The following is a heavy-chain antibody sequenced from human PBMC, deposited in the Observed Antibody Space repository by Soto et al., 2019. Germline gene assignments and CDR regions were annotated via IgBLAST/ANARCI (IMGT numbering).Heavy chain of an antibody. Sequence: QINLKESGPTLVKPTQTLTLTCSFSGFSLTTAGVGVGWVRQSPGEALAWLALIYWDEDERYSPSLKTRLTITKHPSKNQVVLIMTNMAPEDTATYYCAHSRNLITEDAQVGDFDYWGQGTLVTVSS. J-gene: IGHJ4*02. D-gene: IGHD3-10*01. CDR2: IYWDEDE. CDR1: GFSLTTAGVG. CDR3: AHSRNLITEDAQVGDFDY. V-gene: IGHV2-5*02.